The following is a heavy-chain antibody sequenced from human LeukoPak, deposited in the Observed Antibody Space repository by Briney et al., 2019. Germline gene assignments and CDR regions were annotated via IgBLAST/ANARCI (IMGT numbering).Heavy chain of an antibody. J-gene: IGHJ4*02. CDR3: ARGAMKTNYYHDYFDY. D-gene: IGHD1-26*01. CDR1: GFMFSSYW. V-gene: IGHV3-7*01. Sequence: GGSLRLSCAASGFMFSSYWMSWVRQAPGKGPEWVANIKQDGSEKNYVDSVKGRFTISRDNAKNSLYLQMNSLRVEDTAVYYCARGAMKTNYYHDYFDYWGQGTLVTVSS. CDR2: IKQDGSEK.